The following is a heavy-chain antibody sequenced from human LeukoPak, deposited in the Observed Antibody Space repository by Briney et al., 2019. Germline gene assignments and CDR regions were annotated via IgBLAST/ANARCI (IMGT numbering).Heavy chain of an antibody. Sequence: GASVKVSCKASGYTFTSFDINWVRQATGQGPEWMGWMNPGSGNTGYAQRFRGRVTMTRDTSISTAYLELSSLTSEDTAVYYCASQMYYLSSGSFGHWGQGTLVTVSS. D-gene: IGHD3-10*01. J-gene: IGHJ4*02. CDR1: GYTFTSFD. CDR3: ASQMYYLSSGSFGH. CDR2: MNPGSGNT. V-gene: IGHV1-8*01.